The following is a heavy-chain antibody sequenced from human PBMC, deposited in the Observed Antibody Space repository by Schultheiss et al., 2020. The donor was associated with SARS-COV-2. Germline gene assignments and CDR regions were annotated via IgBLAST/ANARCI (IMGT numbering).Heavy chain of an antibody. Sequence: GGSLRLSCAASGFTFDDYAMHWVRQAPGKGLEWVANIKQDGSEKYYVDSVKGRFTISRDNAKNSLYLQMNSLRAEDTAVYYCAREMSSSSVGDYYYYYGMDVWGQGTTVTVSS. J-gene: IGHJ6*02. V-gene: IGHV3-7*01. D-gene: IGHD6-6*01. CDR3: AREMSSSSVGDYYYYYGMDV. CDR2: IKQDGSEK. CDR1: GFTFDDYA.